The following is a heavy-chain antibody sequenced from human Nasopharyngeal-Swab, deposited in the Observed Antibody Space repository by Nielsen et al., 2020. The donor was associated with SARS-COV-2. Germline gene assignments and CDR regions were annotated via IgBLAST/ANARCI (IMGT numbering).Heavy chain of an antibody. CDR3: AREWYYYDSSGYSTYFDY. D-gene: IGHD3-22*01. V-gene: IGHV3-33*01. CDR1: GFSFSSYV. CDR2: IWYDGSNK. Sequence: GESLKFSCASSGFSFSSYVMHWVRQAPGKGLEWVAVIWYDGSNKYYADSVKGRFTISRDNSKNTLYLQMNSLRAEDTAVYYCAREWYYYDSSGYSTYFDYWGQGTLVTVSS. J-gene: IGHJ4*02.